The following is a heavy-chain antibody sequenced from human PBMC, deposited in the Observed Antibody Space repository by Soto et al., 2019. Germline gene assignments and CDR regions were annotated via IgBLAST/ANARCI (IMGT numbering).Heavy chain of an antibody. J-gene: IGHJ3*02. CDR3: ARLGERWLQWGDDAVDI. V-gene: IGHV3-30-3*01. CDR2: ISYAGSNK. CDR1: GFTFSSYA. D-gene: IGHD3-10*01. Sequence: QVQLVESGGGVVQPGRSLRLSCAASGFTFSSYAMHWVRQAPGKGLEWVAVISYAGSNKYYADSVKGRFTISRDNTKNMLYLQMNSLRAEDTAVYDCARLGERWLQWGDDAVDIWGQGTMVTVSS.